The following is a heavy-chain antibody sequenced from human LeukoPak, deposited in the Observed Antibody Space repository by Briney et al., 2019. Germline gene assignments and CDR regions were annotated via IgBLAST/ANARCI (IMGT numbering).Heavy chain of an antibody. CDR2: INPNSGGT. CDR1: GYTFTGYY. CDR3: ARSRCSSISCYPFDY. J-gene: IGHJ4*02. V-gene: IGHV1-2*02. D-gene: IGHD2-2*01. Sequence: ASVKVSCKASGYTFTGYYMHWVRQAPGQGLEWMGWINPNSGGTNYAQKFQGRVTMTRDTSISTAYMELSRLRSDDTAVYYCARSRCSSISCYPFDYWGQGTLVTVSS.